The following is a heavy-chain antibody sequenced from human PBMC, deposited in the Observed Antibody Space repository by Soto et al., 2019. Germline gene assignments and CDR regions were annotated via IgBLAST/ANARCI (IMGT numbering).Heavy chain of an antibody. J-gene: IGHJ6*02. CDR2: RWYDGSNK. D-gene: IGHD6-25*01. V-gene: IGHV3-33*01. Sequence: GAALRLSCAASGFTFSSYVLHWVRQAPGKGRGWGAVRWYDGSNKYYADCGKGRCTISRDNSKTTLYLKKTSLRAEETAVYYCAIDREAATPFNGTAVWGQGTT. CDR1: GFTFSSYV. CDR3: AIDREAATPFNGTAV.